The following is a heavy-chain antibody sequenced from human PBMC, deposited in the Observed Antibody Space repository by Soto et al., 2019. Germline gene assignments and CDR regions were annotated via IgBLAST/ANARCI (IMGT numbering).Heavy chain of an antibody. CDR3: ARSREQWLVDAFDI. CDR1: GGSFSGYY. Sequence: SETLSLTCAVYGGSFSGYYWSWIRQSPGKGLEWIGEVNPTGSTKYNPSLKSRVTISVDTSKNQFSLNLNSVTAADTALYYCARSREQWLVDAFDIWGQGTMVT. V-gene: IGHV4-34*01. J-gene: IGHJ3*02. D-gene: IGHD6-19*01. CDR2: VNPTGST.